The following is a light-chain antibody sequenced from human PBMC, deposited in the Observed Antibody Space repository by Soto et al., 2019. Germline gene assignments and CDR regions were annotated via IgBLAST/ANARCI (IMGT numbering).Light chain of an antibody. V-gene: IGLV2-14*01. CDR2: EVS. CDR1: SSDVGGYNY. Sequence: QSALTQPASVSGSPGQSITISCTGTSSDVGGYNYVSWYQQHPGKAPKLMIYEVSNRPSGVSNRFSGSKSGNTASLTISGLQAEDEADYYCSSYTSSSTHWVVGGGTKVTVL. CDR3: SSYTSSSTHWV. J-gene: IGLJ3*02.